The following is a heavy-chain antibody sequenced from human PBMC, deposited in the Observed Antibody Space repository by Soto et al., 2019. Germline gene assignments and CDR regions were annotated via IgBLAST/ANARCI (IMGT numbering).Heavy chain of an antibody. V-gene: IGHV4-30-2*02. D-gene: IGHD3-22*01. J-gene: IGHJ4*02. CDR2: IYYSGST. CDR1: GGSISSGGYS. Sequence: LSLTCAVSGGSISSGGYSWSWIRQPPGKGLEWIGYIYYSGSTYYNPSLKSRVTMSVEMSKNQFSLKLSSVTAVDTAVYYCALRSMAVVPEYWGQG. CDR3: ALRSMAVVPEY.